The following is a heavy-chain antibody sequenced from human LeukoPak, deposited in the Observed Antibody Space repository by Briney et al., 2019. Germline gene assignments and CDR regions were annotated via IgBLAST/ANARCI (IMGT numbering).Heavy chain of an antibody. J-gene: IGHJ4*02. Sequence: GGSLRLSCAASGFTFSSYGMHWVRQAPGKGLEWVAVISDDGSNKYYADSVKGRFTISRDNSKNTLYLQMNSLRAEDTAVYYCAKDQYYYDSSGYYYFDYWGQGTLVTVSS. CDR2: ISDDGSNK. D-gene: IGHD3-22*01. CDR1: GFTFSSYG. CDR3: AKDQYYYDSSGYYYFDY. V-gene: IGHV3-30*18.